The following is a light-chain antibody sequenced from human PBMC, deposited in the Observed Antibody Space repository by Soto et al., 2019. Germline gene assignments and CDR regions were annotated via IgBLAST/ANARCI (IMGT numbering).Light chain of an antibody. V-gene: IGKV1-5*03. CDR1: QSISTY. J-gene: IGKJ2*01. CDR2: KAS. Sequence: IQMTQSPSTLSGSVGDRVTIACRASQSISTYLAWYQQKPGKAPNLLIYKASNLASGVPSRFTGGGSGTDFTLTINSLRPDDSATYFCQQYNSYSYTFGQGTKVDIK. CDR3: QQYNSYSYT.